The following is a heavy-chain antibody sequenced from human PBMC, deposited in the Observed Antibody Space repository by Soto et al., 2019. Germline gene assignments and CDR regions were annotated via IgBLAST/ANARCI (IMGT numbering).Heavy chain of an antibody. CDR2: ISGDGLST. Sequence: LRLSCAGPGSTFTDFTMTWVRQAPGKGLEWVSAISGDGLSTYYAGSVKGRFTISRDNSETTLYLQMNSLRAEDTAVYYCARRPDAFDIWGRGTMVTVSS. J-gene: IGHJ3*02. CDR3: ARRPDAFDI. CDR1: GSTFTDFT. V-gene: IGHV3-23*01.